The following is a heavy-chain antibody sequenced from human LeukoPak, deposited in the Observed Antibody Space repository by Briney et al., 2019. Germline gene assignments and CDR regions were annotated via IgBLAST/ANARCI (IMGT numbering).Heavy chain of an antibody. J-gene: IGHJ4*02. CDR3: ARDQGIAVAGVDY. CDR1: GFIFSSYW. CDR2: INSDGRST. D-gene: IGHD6-19*01. Sequence: GGSLRLSCAASGFIFSSYWMHWVRQAPGKGLVWVSRINSDGRSTNYADSVKGRFTISRDNAKNTLYLQMNSLRAEDTAVFYCARDQGIAVAGVDYWGQGTLVTVSS. V-gene: IGHV3-74*01.